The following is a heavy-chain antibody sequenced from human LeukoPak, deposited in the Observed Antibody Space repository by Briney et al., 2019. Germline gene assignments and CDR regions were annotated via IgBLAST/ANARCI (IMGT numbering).Heavy chain of an antibody. Sequence: GRSLRLSCAVSGFTFDDYAMHWVRQAPGKGLEWVSGISWNSGSIGYADSVKGRFTISRDNAKNSLYLQMNSLRAEDMALYYCAKDGGYSYGLGHAFDIWGQGTMVTVSS. J-gene: IGHJ3*02. CDR2: ISWNSGSI. CDR3: AKDGGYSYGLGHAFDI. D-gene: IGHD5-18*01. CDR1: GFTFDDYA. V-gene: IGHV3-9*03.